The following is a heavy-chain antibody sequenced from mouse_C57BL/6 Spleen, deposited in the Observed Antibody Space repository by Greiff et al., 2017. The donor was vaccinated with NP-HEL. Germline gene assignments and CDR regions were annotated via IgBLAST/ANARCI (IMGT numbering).Heavy chain of an antibody. CDR1: GYAFTNYL. CDR3: ARRLSPRGYAMDY. Sequence: VQLVESGAELVRPGTSVKVSCKASGYAFTNYLIEWVKQRPGQGLEWIGVINPGSGGTNYNEKFKGKATLTADKSSSTAYMQLSSLTSEDSAVYFCARRLSPRGYAMDYWGQGTSVTVSS. CDR2: INPGSGGT. V-gene: IGHV1-54*01. D-gene: IGHD3-3*01. J-gene: IGHJ4*01.